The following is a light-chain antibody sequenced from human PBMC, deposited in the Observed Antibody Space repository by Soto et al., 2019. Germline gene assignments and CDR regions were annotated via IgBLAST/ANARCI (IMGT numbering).Light chain of an antibody. V-gene: IGKV4-1*01. Sequence: IVMTQSLACVAVYLLQRGASNCKPSQSVLFTSNNKNYLAWYRQKPGQPPKLLIYWASTRQSGVPDRFSGSGSGTDFSLTISSLEAEDVAVYYCQQYYSLPRRFGQGTKVDIK. CDR3: QQYYSLPRR. J-gene: IGKJ1*01. CDR2: WAS. CDR1: QSVLFTSNNKNY.